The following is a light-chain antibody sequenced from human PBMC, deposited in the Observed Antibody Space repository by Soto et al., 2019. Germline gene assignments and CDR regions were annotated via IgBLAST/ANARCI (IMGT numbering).Light chain of an antibody. CDR1: QSISSY. Sequence: DIQMTQSPSSLSESVGDRVTITCRASQSISSYLNWYQQKPGKAPKLLIYAAYSLQSGVPSGFSGSGSGTDFTLTISSLQPEDFATYYCQQTYSTPTTFGQGTKVEIK. J-gene: IGKJ1*01. CDR2: AAY. V-gene: IGKV1-39*01. CDR3: QQTYSTPTT.